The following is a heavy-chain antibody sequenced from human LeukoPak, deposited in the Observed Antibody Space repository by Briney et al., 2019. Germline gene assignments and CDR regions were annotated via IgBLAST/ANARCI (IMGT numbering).Heavy chain of an antibody. J-gene: IGHJ4*02. Sequence: SETLSPTCTVSGGSISSYYWSWIRQPPGKGLEWIGYIYYSGSTNYNPSLKSRVTISVDTSKNQFSLKLSSVTAADTAVYYCARVTPAAFDYWGQGTLVTVSS. CDR2: IYYSGST. V-gene: IGHV4-59*01. CDR3: ARVTPAAFDY. D-gene: IGHD2-2*01. CDR1: GGSISSYY.